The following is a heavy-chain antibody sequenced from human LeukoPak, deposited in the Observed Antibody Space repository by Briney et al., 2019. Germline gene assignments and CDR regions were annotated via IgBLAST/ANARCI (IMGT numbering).Heavy chain of an antibody. CDR2: ISSSSSYI. CDR3: ARDGITIFGVVIS. V-gene: IGHV3-21*01. J-gene: IGHJ5*02. Sequence: GGSLRLSCAASGLTFSSYSMNWVRQAPGKGLEWVSSISSSSSYIYYADSVKGRFTISRDNAKNSLYLQMNSLRAEDTAVYYCARDGITIFGVVISWGQGTLVTVSS. D-gene: IGHD3-3*01. CDR1: GLTFSSYS.